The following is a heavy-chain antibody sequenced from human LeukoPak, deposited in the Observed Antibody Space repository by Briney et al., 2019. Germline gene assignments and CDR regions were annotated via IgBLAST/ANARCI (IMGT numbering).Heavy chain of an antibody. CDR1: EGTFSSYT. V-gene: IGHV1-8*02. CDR2: MNPNSGNT. J-gene: IGHJ4*02. Sequence: ASVKVSCKASEGTFSSYTINWVRQATGQGLEWMGWMNPNSGNTGYAQKFQGRVTMTRNTSISTAYMELSSLRSEDTAVYYCARGRVTMVRGVIMYYFDYWGQGTLVTVSS. CDR3: ARGRVTMVRGVIMYYFDY. D-gene: IGHD3-10*01.